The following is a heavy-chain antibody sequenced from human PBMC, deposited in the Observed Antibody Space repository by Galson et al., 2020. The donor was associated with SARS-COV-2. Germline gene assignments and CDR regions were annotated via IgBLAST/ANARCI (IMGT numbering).Heavy chain of an antibody. CDR3: AKLAEGRRSSEDY. CDR2: IYYGGSA. J-gene: IGHJ4*02. V-gene: IGHV4-59*08. Sequence: SETLSLTCTVSDGAITGHYWSWIRQTPGKGLEWIGYIYYGGSATYNPSLKSRVAISLDTPKNQFSLKLTSVTAADTAVYYCAKLAEGRRSSEDYWGQGTLVTVSS. D-gene: IGHD1-26*01. CDR1: DGAITGHY.